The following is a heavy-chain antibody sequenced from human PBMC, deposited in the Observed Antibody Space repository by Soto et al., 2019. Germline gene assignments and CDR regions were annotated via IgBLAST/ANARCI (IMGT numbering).Heavy chain of an antibody. Sequence: SETLSLTCTVSGGSISSYYWIWIRQPPGKGLEWIGYIYYSGSTNYNPSLKSRVTISVDTSKNQFSLKLSSVTAADTAVYYCARSGGAMVTGYYYYYYGMDVWGQGTTVTVSS. V-gene: IGHV4-59*01. CDR3: ARSGGAMVTGYYYYYYGMDV. D-gene: IGHD5-18*01. J-gene: IGHJ6*02. CDR1: GGSISSYY. CDR2: IYYSGST.